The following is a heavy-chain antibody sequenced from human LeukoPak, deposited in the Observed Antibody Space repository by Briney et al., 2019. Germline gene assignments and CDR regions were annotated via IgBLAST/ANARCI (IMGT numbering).Heavy chain of an antibody. CDR3: ARAYGDYIIAIFDY. CDR1: GGSISSYY. D-gene: IGHD4-17*01. J-gene: IGHJ4*02. CDR2: IYYSGST. Sequence: SETLSLTCTVSGGSISSYYWSWIRQPPGKGLEWIGYIYYSGSTNYNPSLKSRVTISVDTSKNQFSLKLSSVTAADTAVYYCARAYGDYIIAIFDYWGQGTLVTVSS. V-gene: IGHV4-59*01.